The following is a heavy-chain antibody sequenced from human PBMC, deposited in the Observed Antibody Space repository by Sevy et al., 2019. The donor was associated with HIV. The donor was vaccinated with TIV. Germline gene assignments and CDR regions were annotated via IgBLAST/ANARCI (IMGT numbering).Heavy chain of an antibody. J-gene: IGHJ6*02. CDR2: IIPIFGTA. CDR3: ARDSLELPHV. Sequence: ASVKVSRKASGGTFSSYAISWVRQAPGQGLEWMGGIIPIFGTANYAQKFQGRVTITADDATSTAYMELSSLGSEDTAVYYCARDSLELPHVWGQGTTVTVSS. D-gene: IGHD1-7*01. CDR1: GGTFSSYA. V-gene: IGHV1-69*13.